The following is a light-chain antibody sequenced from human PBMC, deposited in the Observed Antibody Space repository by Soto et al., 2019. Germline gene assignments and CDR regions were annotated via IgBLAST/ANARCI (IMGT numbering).Light chain of an antibody. CDR1: QDISNY. CDR3: QQYDNLPLT. J-gene: IGKJ4*01. V-gene: IGKV1-33*01. Sequence: DIQMTQAPSSLSGSVGDRVTLTFQASQDISNYLNWYQQKPGKAPKLLIYDASNLETGVPSRFSGSGSGTDFTFTISSLQPEDIATYYCQQYDNLPLTFGGGTKVDI. CDR2: DAS.